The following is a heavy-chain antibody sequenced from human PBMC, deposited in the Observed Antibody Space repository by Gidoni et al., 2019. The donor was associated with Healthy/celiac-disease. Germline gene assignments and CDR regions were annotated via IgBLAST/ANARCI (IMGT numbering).Heavy chain of an antibody. CDR2: INPNSGGT. Sequence: QVQLVQSGAEVKKPGASVQVSCKASGYTFTGYYMHWVRQAPGQGLEWMGWINPNSGGTNYAQKFQGRVTMTRDTSISTAYMELSRLRSDDTAVYYCARGDPTIFGVDGFDYWGQGTLVTVSS. J-gene: IGHJ4*02. CDR3: ARGDPTIFGVDGFDY. D-gene: IGHD3-3*01. V-gene: IGHV1-2*02. CDR1: GYTFTGYY.